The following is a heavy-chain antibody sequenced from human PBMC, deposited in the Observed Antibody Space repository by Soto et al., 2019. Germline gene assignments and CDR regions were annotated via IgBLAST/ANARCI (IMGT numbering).Heavy chain of an antibody. Sequence: GGSLRLSCAASGFTFSSYGMHWVRQAPGKGLEWVAVISYDGSNKYYADSVKGRFTISRDNSKNTLYLQMNSLRAEDTAVYYCAKDGPPEGYNPYYFDYWAREPWSPSPQ. CDR3: AKDGPPEGYNPYYFDY. CDR2: ISYDGSNK. CDR1: GFTFSSYG. J-gene: IGHJ4*02. D-gene: IGHD5-12*01. V-gene: IGHV3-30*18.